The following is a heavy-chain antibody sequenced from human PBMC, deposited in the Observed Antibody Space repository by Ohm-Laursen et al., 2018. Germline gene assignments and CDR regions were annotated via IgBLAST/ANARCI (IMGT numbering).Heavy chain of an antibody. V-gene: IGHV4-59*01. CDR2: IYYSGST. CDR3: ASLGYGDSFDY. J-gene: IGHJ4*02. CDR1: GGSISSYY. D-gene: IGHD4-17*01. Sequence: SETLSLTCTVSGGSISSYYWSWIRQPPGKGLEWIGYIYYSGSTNYNPSLKSRVTISVDTSKNQFSLKLSSVTAADTAVYYCASLGYGDSFDYWGQGTLVTVSS.